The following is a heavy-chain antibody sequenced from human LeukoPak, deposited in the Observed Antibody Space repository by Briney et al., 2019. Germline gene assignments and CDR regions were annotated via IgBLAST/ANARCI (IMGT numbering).Heavy chain of an antibody. D-gene: IGHD2-2*01. V-gene: IGHV4-34*01. CDR3: ARGRDAKDCRSTSCPLLHSFDY. Sequence: SETLSLTCAVYGGSFSGYYWSWIRQPPGKGLEWIGEINYSGSTNYNPSLKSRVTISVDTSKNQFSLKLSSVTAADTAVYYCARGRDAKDCRSTSCPLLHSFDYWGQGTLVTVSS. J-gene: IGHJ4*02. CDR1: GGSFSGYY. CDR2: INYSGST.